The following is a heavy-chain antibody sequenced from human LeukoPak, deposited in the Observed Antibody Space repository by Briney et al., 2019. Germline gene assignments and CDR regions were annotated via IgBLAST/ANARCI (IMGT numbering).Heavy chain of an antibody. Sequence: SETLSLTCTVSGGSINSYYWSWIRQPPGKGLEWIGYIYSGSTNYNPSLKSRVTISVDTSNNKFSLKLTSLTAADTAVYYCVRHLSAGRPAFDIWGQGTMVTVSS. V-gene: IGHV4-59*08. CDR2: IYSGST. J-gene: IGHJ3*02. D-gene: IGHD2-15*01. CDR1: GGSINSYY. CDR3: VRHLSAGRPAFDI.